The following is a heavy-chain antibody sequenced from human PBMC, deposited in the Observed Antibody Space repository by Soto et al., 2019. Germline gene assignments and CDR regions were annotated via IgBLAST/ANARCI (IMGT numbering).Heavy chain of an antibody. CDR3: TRDAISMVRGTDNWFDP. CDR2: IKQDGSEN. D-gene: IGHD3-10*01. Sequence: PGGSLRLSCAASGFTFSSYWMSWVRQAPGKGLEWVANIKQDGSENYYVDSVRGRFTISRDNSENTLFLQMNRLRADDTAVYYCTRDAISMVRGTDNWFDPWGQGTLVTVSS. J-gene: IGHJ5*02. CDR1: GFTFSSYW. V-gene: IGHV3-7*03.